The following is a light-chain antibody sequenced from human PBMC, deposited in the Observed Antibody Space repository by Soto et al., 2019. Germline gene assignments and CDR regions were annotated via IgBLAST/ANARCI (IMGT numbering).Light chain of an antibody. CDR1: SGDVGFYDF. V-gene: IGLV2-14*03. J-gene: IGLJ3*02. CDR2: GVT. Sequence: QSVLTQPASMSGSPGQSITISCTGTSGDVGFYDFVSWYQQHPGKVPRLIIYGVTKRPSGVSHRFSGSKSGNTASLTISGLQVEDEADYSCASYTGSSTDVFGGGTQLTVL. CDR3: ASYTGSSTDV.